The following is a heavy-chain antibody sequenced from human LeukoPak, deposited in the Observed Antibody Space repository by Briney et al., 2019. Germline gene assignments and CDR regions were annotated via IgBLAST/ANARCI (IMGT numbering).Heavy chain of an antibody. CDR3: AREISGGHDYYYYMDV. CDR2: ISSSGSTI. D-gene: IGHD2-8*02. Sequence: PGGSLRLSCAASGSTFSSYEMNWVRQAPGRGLEWVSYISSSGSTIYYADSVKGRFTISRDNAKNSLYLQMNSLRAEDTAVYYCAREISGGHDYYYYMDVWGKGTTVTVSS. CDR1: GSTFSSYE. J-gene: IGHJ6*03. V-gene: IGHV3-48*03.